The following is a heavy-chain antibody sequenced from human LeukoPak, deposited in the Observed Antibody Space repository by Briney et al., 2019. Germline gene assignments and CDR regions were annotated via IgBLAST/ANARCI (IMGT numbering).Heavy chain of an antibody. J-gene: IGHJ4*02. CDR3: ARDLPWGSPPDY. V-gene: IGHV4-59*01. CDR2: IYYSGST. Sequence: SETLSLTCTVSGGSISSYYWSWIRQPPGKGLEWIGYIYYSGSTNYNPSLKSRVTISVDTSKNQFSLKLSSVTAADTAVYYCARDLPWGSPPDYWGQGTLVTVSS. D-gene: IGHD3-16*01. CDR1: GGSISSYY.